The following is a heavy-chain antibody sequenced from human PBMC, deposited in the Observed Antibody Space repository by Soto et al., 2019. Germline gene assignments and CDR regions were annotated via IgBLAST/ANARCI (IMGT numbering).Heavy chain of an antibody. Sequence: PSETLSLTCTVSGGSISSYYWSWIRQPPGKGLEWIGYIYYSGSTNYNPSLKSRVTISVDTSKNQFSLKLNSVTAADTAVYYCARYGGLGYFDYWGQGTQVTVSS. CDR3: ARYGGLGYFDY. CDR2: IYYSGST. D-gene: IGHD3-16*01. V-gene: IGHV4-59*01. J-gene: IGHJ4*02. CDR1: GGSISSYY.